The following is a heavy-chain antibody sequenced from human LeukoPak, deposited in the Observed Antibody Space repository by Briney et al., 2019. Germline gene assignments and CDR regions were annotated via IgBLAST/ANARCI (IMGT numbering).Heavy chain of an antibody. V-gene: IGHV3-9*01. D-gene: IGHD3-3*01. CDR2: ISWNSGSI. CDR1: GFTFDDYA. J-gene: IGHJ4*02. CDR3: ATTRAAQSWSFVFDY. Sequence: GGSLRLSCAASGFTFDDYAMHWVRQAPGKGLEWVSGISWNSGSIGYADSVKGRFTISRDKAKNSLYLQMNSLRAEDTALYYCATTRAAQSWSFVFDYWGQGTLVTVSS.